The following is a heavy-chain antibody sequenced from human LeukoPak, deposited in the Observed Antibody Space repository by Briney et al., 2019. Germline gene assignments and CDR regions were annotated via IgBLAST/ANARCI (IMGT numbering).Heavy chain of an antibody. V-gene: IGHV1-69*05. D-gene: IGHD3-9*01. Sequence: SVKVSCKASGGTFSSYAISWVRQAPGQGLEWMGGIIPIFGTANYAQKFQGRVTITTDESTSTAYMELSSLRSEDTAVYYCASSTYYDILNAFDIWGQGTMVTVSS. J-gene: IGHJ3*02. CDR1: GGTFSSYA. CDR2: IIPIFGTA. CDR3: ASSTYYDILNAFDI.